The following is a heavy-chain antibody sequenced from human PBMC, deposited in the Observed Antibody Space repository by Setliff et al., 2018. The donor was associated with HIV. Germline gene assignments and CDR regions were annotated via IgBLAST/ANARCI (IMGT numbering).Heavy chain of an antibody. CDR1: GFTFGDYA. V-gene: IGHV3-49*04. CDR3: ARARRVGSYSRVDYFDY. CDR2: IRSKAYGGTT. D-gene: IGHD3-10*01. J-gene: IGHJ4*02. Sequence: GGSLRLSCTVSGFTFGDYAMSWVRQAPGKGLEWIGFIRSKAYGGTTEYGASVKGRFTISRDDSKSVAYLQMNSLKTEDTAVYFCARARRVGSYSRVDYFDYWGQGTLVTVS.